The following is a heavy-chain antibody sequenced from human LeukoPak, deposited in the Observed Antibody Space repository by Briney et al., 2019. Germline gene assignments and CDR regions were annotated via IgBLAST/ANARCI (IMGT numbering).Heavy chain of an antibody. CDR3: ARTYSGSYSPADH. CDR2: IIPIFGTA. J-gene: IGHJ4*02. V-gene: IGHV1-69*13. D-gene: IGHD1-26*01. CDR1: GGTFSSYA. Sequence: ASVKVSCKASGGTFSSYAISWVRQAPGQGLEWMGGIIPIFGTANYAQKFQGRVTITADESTSTAYMELSSLRSEDTAVYYCARTYSGSYSPADHWGQGTLVTVSS.